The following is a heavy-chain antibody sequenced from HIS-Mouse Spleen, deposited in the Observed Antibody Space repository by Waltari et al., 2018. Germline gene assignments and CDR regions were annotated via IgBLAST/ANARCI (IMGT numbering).Heavy chain of an antibody. V-gene: IGHV4-38-2*02. CDR2: IYHSGST. D-gene: IGHD2-8*01. CDR1: GYSISRRYY. CDR3: ARDSWAYAIEYFQH. Sequence: QVQLQEPGPGLVKPSETLSRTCPVSGYSISRRYYWGWIRQPPGKGLEWIGSIYHSGSTYYNPSLKSRVTISVDTSKNQFSLKLSSVTAADTAVYYCARDSWAYAIEYFQHWGQGTLVTVSS. J-gene: IGHJ1*01.